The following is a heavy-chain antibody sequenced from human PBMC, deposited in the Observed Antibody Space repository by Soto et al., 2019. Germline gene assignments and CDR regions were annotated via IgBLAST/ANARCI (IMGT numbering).Heavy chain of an antibody. J-gene: IGHJ6*02. Sequence: SETLSLTCTVSGGSISSGGYYWSWIRQHPGKGLEWIGYIYYSGSTYYNPSLKSRVTISVDTSKNQFSLKLSSVTAADTAVYYCARDKAGVVITTRWNYYGMDVSGQGTTVTVSS. CDR1: GGSISSGGYY. CDR2: IYYSGST. V-gene: IGHV4-31*03. D-gene: IGHD3-22*01. CDR3: ARDKAGVVITTRWNYYGMDV.